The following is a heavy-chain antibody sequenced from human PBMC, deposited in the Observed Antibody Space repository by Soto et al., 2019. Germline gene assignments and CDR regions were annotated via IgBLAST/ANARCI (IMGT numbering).Heavy chain of an antibody. V-gene: IGHV3-33*01. CDR3: ARGSCSGGSCYNSAYYFDY. D-gene: IGHD2-15*01. Sequence: LRLSCAASGFTFSSYGMHWVRQAPGKGLEWVTFIWYDGSNKYYADSVKGRFTISRDNSKNTLYLEMNSLRAEDTAVYYCARGSCSGGSCYNSAYYFDYWGQGTLVTVSS. CDR1: GFTFSSYG. CDR2: IWYDGSNK. J-gene: IGHJ4*02.